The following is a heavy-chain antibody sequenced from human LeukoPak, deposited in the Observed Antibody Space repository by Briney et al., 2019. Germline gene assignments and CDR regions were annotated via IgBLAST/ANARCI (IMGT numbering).Heavy chain of an antibody. D-gene: IGHD2-8*01. CDR3: VRPNGGHTENWFDP. CDR2: IYYSGST. CDR1: GGAMSSSSYS. Sequence: SETLSLTCTVSGGAMSSSSYSWGWIRQPPGKGLEWIGSIYYSGSTFYNPSLKSRVTISLDTSKNQFSLKLTSVSAADTAVYYCVRPNGGHTENWFDPWGQGTLVTVSS. J-gene: IGHJ5*02. V-gene: IGHV4-39*01.